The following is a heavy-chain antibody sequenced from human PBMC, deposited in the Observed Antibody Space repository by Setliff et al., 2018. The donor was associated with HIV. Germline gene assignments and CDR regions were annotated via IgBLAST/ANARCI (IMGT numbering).Heavy chain of an antibody. J-gene: IGHJ6*02. D-gene: IGHD6-13*01. V-gene: IGHV1-8*01. Sequence: ASVKVSCKASGSTFSTYDINWVRQAPGQGPEWMGWMNPNSGNTGHAPKLQGRVTMTRNTSISTAYMELSSLRSDDTAVYYCASSWSRVPYCGMDVWGQGTTVTVSS. CDR1: GSTFSTYD. CDR2: MNPNSGNT. CDR3: ASSWSRVPYCGMDV.